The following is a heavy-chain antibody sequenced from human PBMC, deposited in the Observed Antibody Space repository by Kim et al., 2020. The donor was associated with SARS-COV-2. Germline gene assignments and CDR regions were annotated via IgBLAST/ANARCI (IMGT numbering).Heavy chain of an antibody. V-gene: IGHV2-70*11. Sequence: SGPTLVNPTQTLTLTCTFSGFSLSTSGMCVSWIRQSPGKALEWLARIDWDDDRYYNKSLKTRLTISKDTSKNQVVLIMTNMDPVDTATYYCARLRGTGTTRSQSYRYYMDVWSKGTMVTVSS. CDR1: GFSLSTSGMC. J-gene: IGHJ6*03. CDR3: ARLRGTGTTRSQSYRYYMDV. D-gene: IGHD1-7*01. CDR2: IDWDDDR.